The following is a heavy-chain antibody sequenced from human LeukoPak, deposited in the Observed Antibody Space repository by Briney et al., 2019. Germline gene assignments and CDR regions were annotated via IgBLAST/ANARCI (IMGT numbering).Heavy chain of an antibody. D-gene: IGHD3-3*01. CDR1: GFTFTNYA. V-gene: IGHV3-21*01. J-gene: IGHJ6*03. Sequence: PGGSLRLSCAASGFTFTNYAMSWVRQAPGKGLEWVSSISSTSRYMYYVDSVKGRFTISGDNARNSLYLQMNSLRADDTAVYYCARVPVLRLLEWQVNYMDVWGKGTTVTVSS. CDR2: ISSTSRYM. CDR3: ARVPVLRLLEWQVNYMDV.